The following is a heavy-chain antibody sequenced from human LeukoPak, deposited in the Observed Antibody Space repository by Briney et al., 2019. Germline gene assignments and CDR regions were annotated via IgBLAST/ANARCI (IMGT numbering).Heavy chain of an antibody. CDR2: IIPIFGTA. Sequence: ASVKVSCTASGGTFSSYAISWVRQAPGQGLERMGGIIPIFGTANYAQKFQGRVTITADESTSTAYMELSSLRSEDTAVYYCAVDCSGGSCYRGYYYYYGMDVWGQGTTVTVSS. J-gene: IGHJ6*02. CDR1: GGTFSSYA. D-gene: IGHD2-15*01. CDR3: AVDCSGGSCYRGYYYYYGMDV. V-gene: IGHV1-69*01.